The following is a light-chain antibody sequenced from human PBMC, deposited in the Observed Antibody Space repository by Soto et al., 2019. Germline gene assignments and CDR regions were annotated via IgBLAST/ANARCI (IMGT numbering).Light chain of an antibody. V-gene: IGLV2-14*01. J-gene: IGLJ2*01. CDR1: SSDVGGYNY. CDR2: EVT. Sequence: QSALTQPASVSGSPGQSITISCTGTSSDVGGYNYVSWYQQHPGKAPKLVIYEVTKRPSGVSNRFSGSKSGNTASLTISGLQAEDETDYYCSSYTSINHVVFGGGTKLTVL. CDR3: SSYTSINHVV.